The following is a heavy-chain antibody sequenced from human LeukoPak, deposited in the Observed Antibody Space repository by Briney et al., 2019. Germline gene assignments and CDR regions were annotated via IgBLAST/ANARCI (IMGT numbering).Heavy chain of an antibody. Sequence: ASVKVSYKASGYTFTSYGISWVRQAPGQGLEWMGWISTYNGNTNYAQKLQGRVTMTTDASTSTAYMELRSLRSDDTAVYYCAGADDISKDAYWGQGTLVSVSS. CDR1: GYTFTSYG. CDR2: ISTYNGNT. CDR3: AGADDISKDAY. D-gene: IGHD3-9*01. J-gene: IGHJ4*02. V-gene: IGHV1-18*01.